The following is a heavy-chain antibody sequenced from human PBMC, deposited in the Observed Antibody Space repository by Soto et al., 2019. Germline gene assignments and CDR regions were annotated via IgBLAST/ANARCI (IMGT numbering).Heavy chain of an antibody. D-gene: IGHD3-9*01. CDR3: TTGIYYDILTGYHDVAY. J-gene: IGHJ4*02. Sequence: GGSLRLSCAASGFNLSHPWMTWVRQAAGRGPQWVGRIKSKTDGGTADYAAPVKGRFTISRDDSKNTVYLQMNSLKTEDTAVYYCTTGIYYDILTGYHDVAYWGQGTLVTVS. CDR1: GFNLSHPW. CDR2: IKSKTDGGTA. V-gene: IGHV3-15*01.